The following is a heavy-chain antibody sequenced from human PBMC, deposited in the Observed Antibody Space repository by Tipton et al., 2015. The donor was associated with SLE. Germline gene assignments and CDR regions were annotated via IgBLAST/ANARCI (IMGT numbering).Heavy chain of an antibody. CDR3: ARGAHTWGKYYFDY. V-gene: IGHV4-59*02. J-gene: IGHJ4*02. CDR1: GASVSSHY. D-gene: IGHD7-27*01. Sequence: TLSLTCTVSGASVSSHYWGWIRQPPGKGLEWIGSIYYSGSTYYNPSLKSRVTMSRDTSKNQISLKLTSVTAADAAVYYCARGAHTWGKYYFDYWGQGILVTVSS. CDR2: IYYSGST.